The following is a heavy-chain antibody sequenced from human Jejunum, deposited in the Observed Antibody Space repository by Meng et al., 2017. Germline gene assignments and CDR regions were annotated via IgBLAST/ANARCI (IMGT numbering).Heavy chain of an antibody. CDR1: GFNFNNYA. V-gene: IGHV3-23*01. CDR3: AKDTLGWSDVSRYFDY. D-gene: IGHD1-1*01. J-gene: IGHJ4*02. Sequence: GESLKISCAGSGFNFNNYAMNWVRQAPGKGLEWVSAISSSGGSTHYADSVKGRFTISRDNSKTTLYLQMNSLRADDTAVYYCAKDTLGWSDVSRYFDYWGQGTLVTVSS. CDR2: ISSSGGST.